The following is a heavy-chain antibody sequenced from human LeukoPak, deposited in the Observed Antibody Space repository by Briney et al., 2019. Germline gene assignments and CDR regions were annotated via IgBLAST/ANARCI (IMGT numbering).Heavy chain of an antibody. CDR3: ARGEDVRGAFDI. CDR1: GFTFSSYD. V-gene: IGHV3-13*01. J-gene: IGHJ3*02. D-gene: IGHD3-10*02. CDR2: IGTAGDT. Sequence: GGSLRLSCAASGFTFSSYDMHWVRQATGKGLEWVSAIGTAGDTYYPGSVKGRFTISRENAKNSLYLQMNSLRAGDTAVYYCARGEDVRGAFDIWGQGTMVTVSS.